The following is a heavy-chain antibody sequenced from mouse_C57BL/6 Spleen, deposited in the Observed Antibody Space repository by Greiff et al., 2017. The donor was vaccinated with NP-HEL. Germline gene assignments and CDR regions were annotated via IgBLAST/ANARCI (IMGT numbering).Heavy chain of an antibody. CDR2: IDPETGGT. CDR3: TREGR. V-gene: IGHV1-15*01. CDR1: GYTFTDYE. J-gene: IGHJ3*02. Sequence: VKLMESGAELVRPGASVTLSCKASGYTFTDYEMHWVKQTPVHGLEWIGAIDPETGGTAYNQKFKGKAILTADKSSSTAYMELRSLTSEDSAVYYCTREGRWGQGTLVTVSA.